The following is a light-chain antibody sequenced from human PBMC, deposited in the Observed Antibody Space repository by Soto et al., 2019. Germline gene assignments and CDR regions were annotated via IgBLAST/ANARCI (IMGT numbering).Light chain of an antibody. V-gene: IGKV1-5*01. CDR1: QYISTW. CDR3: QYHDDH. CDR2: DAS. Sequence: DIHMTQSPSTLSASVGDRVTLTCRASQYISTWLAWYQQKPGKAPKLLIHDASSLQSGVPSRFSGRGSGTEFTLTITSLQPDDFATYYCQYHDDHFGPGTKVDIK. J-gene: IGKJ3*01.